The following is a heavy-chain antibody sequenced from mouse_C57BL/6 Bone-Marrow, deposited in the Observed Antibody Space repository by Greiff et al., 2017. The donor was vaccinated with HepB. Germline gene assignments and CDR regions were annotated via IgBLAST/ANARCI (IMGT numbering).Heavy chain of an antibody. D-gene: IGHD4-1*01. V-gene: IGHV1S130*01. CDR3: TREGLGGRTMDY. CDR2: IHPNSGDT. J-gene: IGHJ4*01. CDR1: GYTFTNSW. Sequence: VQLQQSGSVLVRPGGSVKLSCKASGYTFTNSWMHWAKQRPGQGLEWLGRIHPNSGDTDYNDKFKGKATLTIDTSSNTTYVDRSSLTSEDSAVYYCTREGLGGRTMDYWGQGTSVTVSS.